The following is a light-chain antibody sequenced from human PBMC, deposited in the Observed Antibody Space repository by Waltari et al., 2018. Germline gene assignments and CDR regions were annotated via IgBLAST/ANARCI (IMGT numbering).Light chain of an antibody. J-gene: IGKJ2*01. CDR3: MQVLQTPAYT. CDR1: QSLLHRNGYNY. V-gene: IGKV2-28*01. Sequence: DIVMTQSPLSLPVSPGEPASISCRSSQSLLHRNGYNYLDWYLQKPGASPQFLISLGSNRASWVPDRFSGSGSGTDFTLNISRVAAEDVGVYYCMQVLQTPAYTFCPGTRLEI. CDR2: LGS.